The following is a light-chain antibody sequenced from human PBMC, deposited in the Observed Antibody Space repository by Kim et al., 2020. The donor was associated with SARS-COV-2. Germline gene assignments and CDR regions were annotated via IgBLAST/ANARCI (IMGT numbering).Light chain of an antibody. J-gene: IGLJ3*02. CDR2: EVT. Sequence: QSVLTQPPSASGSPGQSVTISCTGTSNDVGGYNYVSWYQQHPGKAPKLMIYEVTKRPSGVPDRFSGSKSGNTASLTVSGLQAEDEADYYCSSYAGKNLFGVFGGGTQLTVL. CDR1: SNDVGGYNY. V-gene: IGLV2-8*01. CDR3: SSYAGKNLFGV.